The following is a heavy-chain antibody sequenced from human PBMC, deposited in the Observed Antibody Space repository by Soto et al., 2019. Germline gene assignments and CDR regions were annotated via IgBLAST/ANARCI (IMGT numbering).Heavy chain of an antibody. D-gene: IGHD2-21*02. CDR2: INHSGST. J-gene: IGHJ4*02. Sequence: QVQLQQWGAGLLKPSETLSLTCAVYGGSFSGYYWSWIRQPPGKGLEWIGEINHSGSTNYNPSLTRRVTISVDTSNNQFAPKLSSVTAADTAVYYCASTSCGDCYSGRGDYFDYWGQGTLVTVSS. V-gene: IGHV4-34*01. CDR3: ASTSCGDCYSGRGDYFDY. CDR1: GGSFSGYY.